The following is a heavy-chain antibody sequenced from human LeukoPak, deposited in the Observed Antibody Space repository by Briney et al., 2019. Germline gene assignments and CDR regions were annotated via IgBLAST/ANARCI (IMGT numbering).Heavy chain of an antibody. CDR3: ARHRAYSSSSPFDY. V-gene: IGHV4-59*08. CDR1: GGSISSLY. J-gene: IGHJ4*02. CDR2: IYYTGST. Sequence: SETLCLTCSVSGGSISSLYWSWIRQPPGKGLEWIGYIYYTGSTNYNPSLKSRVTMFVDMSKNQFSLRLSSVTAADTAVYYCARHRAYSSSSPFDYWGQGTLVTVSS. D-gene: IGHD6-6*01.